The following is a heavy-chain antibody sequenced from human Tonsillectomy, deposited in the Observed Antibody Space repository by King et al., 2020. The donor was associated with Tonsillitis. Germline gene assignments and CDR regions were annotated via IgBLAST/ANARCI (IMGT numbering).Heavy chain of an antibody. Sequence: QLVQSGSELKKPGASVKVSCKASGYTFTSYAMNWVRQAPGQGLEWMGWINTNTGNPTYAQGFTGRFVFSLDTSVSTAYLQISSLKAEDTAVYYCARPDYDILIGYYNERVDDAFDIWGQGTMVTVSS. D-gene: IGHD3-9*01. CDR1: GYTFTSYA. CDR2: INTNTGNP. V-gene: IGHV7-4-1*02. J-gene: IGHJ3*02. CDR3: ARPDYDILIGYYNERVDDAFDI.